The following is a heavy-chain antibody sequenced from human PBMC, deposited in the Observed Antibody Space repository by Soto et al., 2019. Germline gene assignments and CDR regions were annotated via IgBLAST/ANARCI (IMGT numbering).Heavy chain of an antibody. J-gene: IGHJ4*02. V-gene: IGHV1-3*01. Sequence: QVQLVQSGAEVKKPGASVKVSCKTSGYTFTTIFLHWMRQAPGQRLEWMGWINPANGDTMYSQKFLGRVSNTRDTSATTAYMELTSLTSEDTAVYSCARGPSCGCFDFWGQGTLVTVSS. CDR2: INPANGDT. CDR1: GYTFTTIF. CDR3: ARGPSCGCFDF. D-gene: IGHD5-12*01.